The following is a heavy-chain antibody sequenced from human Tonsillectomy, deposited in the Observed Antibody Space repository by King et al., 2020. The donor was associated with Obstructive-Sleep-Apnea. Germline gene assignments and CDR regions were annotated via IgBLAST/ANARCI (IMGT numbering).Heavy chain of an antibody. J-gene: IGHJ4*02. Sequence: VQLVESGGGLVQPGGSLRLSCEASGFTFSSYSMNWVRQAPGKGLEWVSYISSSSSTIYYADSVKGRFTISRDNAKNSLYLQMNSLRAEDTAVYYCARSYDSSAYYYSFDYWGQGTLVTVSS. CDR1: GFTFSSYS. D-gene: IGHD3-22*01. V-gene: IGHV3-48*04. CDR3: ARSYDSSAYYYSFDY. CDR2: ISSSSSTI.